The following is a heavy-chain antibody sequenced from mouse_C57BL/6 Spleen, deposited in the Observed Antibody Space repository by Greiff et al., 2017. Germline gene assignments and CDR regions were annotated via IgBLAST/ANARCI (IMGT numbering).Heavy chain of an antibody. D-gene: IGHD2-2*01. CDR3: AREGPMVTTGAMDY. V-gene: IGHV5-17*01. CDR1: GFTFSDYG. CDR2: ISSGSSTI. Sequence: EVKLVESGGGLVKPGGSLKLSCAASGFTFSDYGMHWVRQAPENGLEWVAYISSGSSTIYYADTVTGRFTITRDNAKNCLFLQMTSLRSEDTAMYYCAREGPMVTTGAMDYWGQGTSVTVSS. J-gene: IGHJ4*01.